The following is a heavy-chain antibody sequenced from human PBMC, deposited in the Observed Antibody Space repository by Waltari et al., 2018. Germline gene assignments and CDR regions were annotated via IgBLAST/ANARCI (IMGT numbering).Heavy chain of an antibody. J-gene: IGHJ4*02. CDR2: SSGSGGST. CDR3: ANPVGDRPYFDY. CDR1: GFTFSRYD. D-gene: IGHD1-26*01. Sequence: EVQLVESGGGLVPPGGSLRLYCSASGFTFSRYDMSWVRQGPGKGLEWVSASSGSGGSTYYADSVKSRFTISSDNSMNTLYLQMNSLGAEDTAVYYCANPVGDRPYFDYWGQGTLVTVSS. V-gene: IGHV3-23*04.